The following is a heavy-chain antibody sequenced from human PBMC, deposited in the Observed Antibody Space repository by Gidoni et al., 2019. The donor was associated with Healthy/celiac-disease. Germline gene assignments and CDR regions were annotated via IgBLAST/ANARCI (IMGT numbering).Heavy chain of an antibody. V-gene: IGHV3-74*01. Sequence: EVQLVESGGGLVQPGGSLRLSCAASGFTFSSYWMHWVRQAPGKGLVWVSRINSDGSSKSYADSVKGRFTISRDNAKNTLYLQMNSLRAEDTAVYYCARGDGVFGVVDYYGMDVWGQGTTVTVSS. CDR3: ARGDGVFGVVDYYGMDV. J-gene: IGHJ6*02. CDR1: GFTFSSYW. D-gene: IGHD3-3*01. CDR2: INSDGSSK.